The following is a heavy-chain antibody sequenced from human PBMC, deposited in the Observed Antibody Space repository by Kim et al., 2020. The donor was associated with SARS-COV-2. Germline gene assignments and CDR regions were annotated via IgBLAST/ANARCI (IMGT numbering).Heavy chain of an antibody. D-gene: IGHD3-16*01. CDR3: ARMGGKNYYYVMDV. Sequence: SETLSLTCTVSGGSISISYYWGWIRQPPGMGLEWIGSISYSRSTYYNPSLKRRVTISVDTSKNQLSLRLSSVTAADTAVYYCARMGGKNYYYVMDVWGQGTTVTVSS. CDR1: GGSISISYY. CDR2: ISYSRST. V-gene: IGHV4-39*01. J-gene: IGHJ6*02.